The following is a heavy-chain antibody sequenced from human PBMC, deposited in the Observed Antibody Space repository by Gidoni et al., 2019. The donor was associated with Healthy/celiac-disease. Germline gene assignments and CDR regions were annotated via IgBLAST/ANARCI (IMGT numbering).Heavy chain of an antibody. D-gene: IGHD3-3*01. CDR3: ARRIFWSGYLDY. CDR2: IYSSGST. CDR1: GGPISSSSDY. Sequence: QLPLQESRTGLVQPSEPLSLPCTVSGGPISSSSDYWGWSRQPPGKGLEWIGSIYSSGSTLYNPSLKSRVTISVDTSKNQFSLKLSSVTAADTAVYYCARRIFWSGYLDYWGQGTLVTVSS. V-gene: IGHV4-39*01. J-gene: IGHJ4*02.